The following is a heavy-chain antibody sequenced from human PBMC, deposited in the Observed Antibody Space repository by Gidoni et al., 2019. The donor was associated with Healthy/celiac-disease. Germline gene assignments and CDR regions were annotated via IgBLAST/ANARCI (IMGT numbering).Heavy chain of an antibody. Sequence: QVQLQQWGAGLLKPSETLSLTCAVYGGSFSGYYWSWIRQPPGKGLEWIGEINHSGSTNYNPSLKSRVTISVDTSKNQFSLKLSSVTAADTAVYYCARGLGGEDGSGSYSEGYWGQGTLVTVSS. CDR2: INHSGST. CDR3: ARGLGGEDGSGSYSEGY. J-gene: IGHJ4*02. D-gene: IGHD3-10*01. V-gene: IGHV4-34*01. CDR1: GGSFSGYY.